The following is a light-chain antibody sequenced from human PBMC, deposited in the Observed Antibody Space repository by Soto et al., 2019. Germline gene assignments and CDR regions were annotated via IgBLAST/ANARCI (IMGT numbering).Light chain of an antibody. CDR1: QSVGGY. V-gene: IGKV3-11*01. Sequence: EIVLTQSPGTLSLSPGERATLSCRASQSVGGYLAWYQQKPGLAPRLLIYDASNRATGIPARFSGSGSGTDFTLIISSLEPEDFAVYYCQQYNNWLTFGGGTKVDIK. J-gene: IGKJ4*01. CDR3: QQYNNWLT. CDR2: DAS.